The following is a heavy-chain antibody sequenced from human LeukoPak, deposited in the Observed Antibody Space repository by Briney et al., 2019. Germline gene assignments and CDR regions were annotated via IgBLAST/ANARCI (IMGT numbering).Heavy chain of an antibody. Sequence: GGSLRLSCAASGFTFDDYAMHWVRQAPGKGLEWVSGISWNSGSIGYADSVKGRFTISRDNAENSLYLQMNSLRAEDTALYYCAKASGYSSGWADYWGQGTLVTVSS. CDR3: AKASGYSSGWADY. J-gene: IGHJ4*02. CDR2: ISWNSGSI. CDR1: GFTFDDYA. D-gene: IGHD6-19*01. V-gene: IGHV3-9*01.